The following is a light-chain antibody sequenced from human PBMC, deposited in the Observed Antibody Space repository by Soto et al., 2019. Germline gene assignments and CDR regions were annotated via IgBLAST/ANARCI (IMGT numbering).Light chain of an antibody. CDR1: QSISSW. Sequence: IQMTQSPSSVSASVGDRVTITCRASQSISSWLAWYQQKPGKAPKLLIYAAATLASGVPARFSGIGSGTHFTLTISSLQPEDFGTYYCQRANSFPRTFGQGTKVDI. CDR3: QRANSFPRT. J-gene: IGKJ1*01. V-gene: IGKV1-12*01. CDR2: AAA.